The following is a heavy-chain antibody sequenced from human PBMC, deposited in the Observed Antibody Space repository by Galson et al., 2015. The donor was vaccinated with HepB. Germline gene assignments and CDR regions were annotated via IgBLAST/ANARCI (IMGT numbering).Heavy chain of an antibody. CDR2: VYYSGST. D-gene: IGHD3-3*01. J-gene: IGHJ6*03. Sequence: LTCTVSGGSISPYYWSWIRQPPGKGLEWIGYVYYSGSTNYNPSLRSRITMSVDTSKSQFSLKLSSVTAADTAVYFCARGDYDFRSDDSQDYYYYYLDVWGKGTTVTVSS. CDR1: GGSISPYY. V-gene: IGHV4-59*01. CDR3: ARGDYDFRSDDSQDYYYYYLDV.